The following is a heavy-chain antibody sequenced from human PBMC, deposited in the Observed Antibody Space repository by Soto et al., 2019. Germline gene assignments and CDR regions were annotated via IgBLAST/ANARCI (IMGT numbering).Heavy chain of an antibody. CDR2: IIPILGIA. J-gene: IGHJ4*02. CDR1: GGTLSRYT. D-gene: IGHD3-3*01. CDR3: ARTRDTIFGVVPKFDY. Sequence: GGSVKASRKASGGTLSRYTISWVRQAPGQGLEWMGRIIPILGIANYAQKFEGRVTITADKSTSTAYMELSSLRSEDTAVYYCARTRDTIFGVVPKFDYWGQGTLVTVSS. V-gene: IGHV1-69*02.